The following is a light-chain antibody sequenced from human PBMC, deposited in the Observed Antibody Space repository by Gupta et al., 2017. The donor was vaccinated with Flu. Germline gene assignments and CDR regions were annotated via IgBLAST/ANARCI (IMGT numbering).Light chain of an antibody. CDR3: AAWDDSLNGVE. V-gene: IGLV1-44*01. Sequence: QSVLTQPPSASGTPGQRVTISCSGSSSNIGSNTVNWYQQLPGTAPKLLIYSNNQRPSGVPDRFSCSKSGTSASLAISGLQSEDEADYYCAAWDDSLNGVEFGGGTKLTVL. CDR1: SSNIGSNT. CDR2: SNN. J-gene: IGLJ3*02.